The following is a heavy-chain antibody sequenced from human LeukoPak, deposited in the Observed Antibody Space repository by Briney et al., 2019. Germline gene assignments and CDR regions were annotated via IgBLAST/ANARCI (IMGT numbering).Heavy chain of an antibody. CDR3: ASPGSGWHF. D-gene: IGHD6-19*01. V-gene: IGHV3-30*04. Sequence: GGSLRLSCAASGFTFSSYAMHWVRQAPGKGLEWVAVISYDGSNKYYADSVKGRFTISRDNSKNTLYLRMNSLRAEDTAVYYCASPGSGWHFWGQGTLVTVSS. CDR2: ISYDGSNK. J-gene: IGHJ4*02. CDR1: GFTFSSYA.